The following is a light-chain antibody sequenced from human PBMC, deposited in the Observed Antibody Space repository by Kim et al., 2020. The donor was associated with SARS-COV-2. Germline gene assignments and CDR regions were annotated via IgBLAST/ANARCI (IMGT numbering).Light chain of an antibody. Sequence: GQSVTIACAGTSSDVGGYNYVSWYQQNPGKAPKLMIYDVINRPSGVPDRFSGSKSGNTAFLTISGLQAEDEADYYCCSYAGSYTVVFGGGTQLTVL. V-gene: IGLV2-11*01. CDR3: CSYAGSYTVV. CDR1: SSDVGGYNY. J-gene: IGLJ3*02. CDR2: DVI.